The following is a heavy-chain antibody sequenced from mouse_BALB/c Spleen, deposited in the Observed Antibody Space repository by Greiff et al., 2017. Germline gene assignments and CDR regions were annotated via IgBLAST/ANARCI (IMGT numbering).Heavy chain of an antibody. Sequence: QVQLQQSGAELVRPGTSVKISCKASGYAFTNYWLGWVKQRPGHGLEWIGDIYPGSGNTYYNEKFKGKATLTADKSSSTAYMQLSSLTSEDSAVYFCARGLARDAMDYWGQGTSVTVSS. D-gene: IGHD3-3*01. CDR2: IYPGSGNT. CDR3: ARGLARDAMDY. J-gene: IGHJ4*01. CDR1: GYAFTNYW. V-gene: IGHV1-63*01.